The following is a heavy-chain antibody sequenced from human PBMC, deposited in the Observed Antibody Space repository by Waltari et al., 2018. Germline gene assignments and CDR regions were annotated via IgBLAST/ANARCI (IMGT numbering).Heavy chain of an antibody. J-gene: IGHJ4*02. D-gene: IGHD1-26*01. CDR1: GFTFSSYA. CDR2: IYSGGST. Sequence: EVQLLESGGGLVQPGGSLRLSCAASGFTFSSYAMSWVRQAPGKGLEWVSVIYSGGSTYYADSVKGRFTISRDNSKNTLYLQMNSLRAEDTAVYYCAKGGVGATTCFDYWGQGTLVTVSS. V-gene: IGHV3-23*03. CDR3: AKGGVGATTCFDY.